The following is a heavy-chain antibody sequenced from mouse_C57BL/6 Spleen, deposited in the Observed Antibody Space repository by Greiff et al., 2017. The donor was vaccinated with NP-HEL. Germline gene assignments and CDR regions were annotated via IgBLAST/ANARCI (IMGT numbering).Heavy chain of an antibody. Sequence: QVQLQPSGAELAKPGASVKLSCKASGYTFTSYWMHWVKQRPGQGLEWIGYINPSSGYTKYNQKFKDTATLTADKSSSTAYMQLSSLTYEDSAVYYCARADYYGSSYGYFDVWGTGTTVTVSS. V-gene: IGHV1-7*01. J-gene: IGHJ1*03. CDR2: INPSSGYT. CDR3: ARADYYGSSYGYFDV. CDR1: GYTFTSYW. D-gene: IGHD1-1*01.